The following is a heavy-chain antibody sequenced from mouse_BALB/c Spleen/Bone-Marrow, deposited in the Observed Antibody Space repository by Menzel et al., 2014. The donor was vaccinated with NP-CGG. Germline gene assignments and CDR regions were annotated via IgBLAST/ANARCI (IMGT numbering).Heavy chain of an antibody. CDR3: AGYGNYFFDY. Sequence: ESGTVLARPGASVKMSCKASGSTFTSYWMHWVKQRPGQGLEWIGATYPGNNDSRYNQKFNDKAKLTAVTSTNTAYMELSSLTYEDSAVYYCAGYGNYFFDYWGQGTTLTVSS. J-gene: IGHJ2*01. V-gene: IGHV1-5*01. CDR1: GSTFTSYW. D-gene: IGHD2-1*01. CDR2: TYPGNNDS.